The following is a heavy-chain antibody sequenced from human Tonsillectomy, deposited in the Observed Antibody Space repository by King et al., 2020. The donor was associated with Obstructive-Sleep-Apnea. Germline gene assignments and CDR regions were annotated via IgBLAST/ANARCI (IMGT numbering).Heavy chain of an antibody. Sequence: QLQESGPGLVKPSETLSLTCTVSGGSIISYSWTWIRQPPGKGLEGIGHVYYSGSTNYKPSLKSRVTLSADTSKNQFSLKLSSVTAADTGVYYCARGTGWYGVDVWGQGTTVTVSS. D-gene: IGHD6-19*01. J-gene: IGHJ6*02. CDR2: VYYSGST. CDR3: ARGTGWYGVDV. CDR1: GGSIISYS. V-gene: IGHV4-59*01.